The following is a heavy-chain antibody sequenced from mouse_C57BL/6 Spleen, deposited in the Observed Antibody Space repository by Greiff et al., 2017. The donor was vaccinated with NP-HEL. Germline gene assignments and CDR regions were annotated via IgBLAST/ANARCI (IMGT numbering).Heavy chain of an antibody. CDR1: GYTFTSYW. V-gene: IGHV1-64*01. D-gene: IGHD1-1*01. CDR2: IHPNSGST. CDR3: AREDYYGSSFDY. J-gene: IGHJ2*01. Sequence: VQLQQSGAELVKPGASVKLSCKASGYTFTSYWMHWVKQRPGQGLEWIGMIHPNSGSTNYNEKFKSKATLTVDKSSSTAYMQLSSLTSGDSAVYYCAREDYYGSSFDYWGQGTTLTVSS.